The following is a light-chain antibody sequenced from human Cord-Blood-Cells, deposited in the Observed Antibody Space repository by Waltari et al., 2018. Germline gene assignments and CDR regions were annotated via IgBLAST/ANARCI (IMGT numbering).Light chain of an antibody. CDR2: GAS. V-gene: IGKV3-15*01. CDR3: QQYNNWPPGT. CDR1: QSVRSN. J-gene: IGKJ1*01. Sequence: EIVMTQSPATLSVSQGERATFSCRASQSVRSNLAWYQQKPGQAPRLLIYGASTSATGIPARFSGSGSGTEFTLTISTLQAEDFAVYYCQQYNNWPPGTFGQGTKVEIK.